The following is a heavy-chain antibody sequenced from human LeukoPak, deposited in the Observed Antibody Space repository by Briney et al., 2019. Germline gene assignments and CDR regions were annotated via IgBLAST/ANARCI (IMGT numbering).Heavy chain of an antibody. V-gene: IGHV3-74*01. CDR2: INTDGTVT. CDR3: ATKQWLAPPPDS. Sequence: GGSLSLSCAAPGFTFSKYWMLWVRQAPGKGLESVSRINTDGTVTTYADSVKGRFTVSRDNADNTMFLQMNSVRDEDTAVYYCATKQWLAPPPDSWGQGTPVTVSS. D-gene: IGHD6-19*01. CDR1: GFTFSKYW. J-gene: IGHJ4*02.